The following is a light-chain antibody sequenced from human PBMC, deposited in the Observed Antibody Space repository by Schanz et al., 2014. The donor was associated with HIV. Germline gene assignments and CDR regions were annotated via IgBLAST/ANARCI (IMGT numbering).Light chain of an antibody. Sequence: QSVLTQPPSVSGAPGQRVTISCTGSSSNIGAGYDVHWYQHLPETAPKLLIYGNTNRPSGVPDRFSGSKSGTAASLAISGLQAEDEADYYCLSYDRSLSGPYLFGTGTKLTVL. CDR1: SSNIGAGYD. V-gene: IGLV1-40*01. CDR2: GNT. CDR3: LSYDRSLSGPYL. J-gene: IGLJ1*01.